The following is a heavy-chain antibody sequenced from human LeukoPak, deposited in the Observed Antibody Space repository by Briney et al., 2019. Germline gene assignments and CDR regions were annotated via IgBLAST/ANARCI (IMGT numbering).Heavy chain of an antibody. CDR1: GFTFSSYA. V-gene: IGHV3-23*01. CDR2: ISGSGGST. J-gene: IGHJ1*01. D-gene: IGHD4-17*01. CDR3: AEDSGDSPEYFQH. Sequence: PGGSLRLSCAASGFTFSSYAMSWVRQAPGKGLEWVSAISGSGGSTYYADSVKGRFTISRDNSKNTLYLQMNSLRAEDTAVYYCAEDSGDSPEYFQHWGQGTLVTVSS.